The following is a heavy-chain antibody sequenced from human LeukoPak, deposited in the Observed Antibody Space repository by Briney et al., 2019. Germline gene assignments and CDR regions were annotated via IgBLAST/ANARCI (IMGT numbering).Heavy chain of an antibody. D-gene: IGHD5/OR15-5a*01. V-gene: IGHV3-30*02. CDR3: AKDPPLSAGAFDL. CDR1: GLAFSTYG. CDR2: RSHDGSTV. J-gene: IGHJ3*01. Sequence: GGALRLSSAASGLAFSTYGIHWVPQAPDEGLERGAFRSHDGSTVCYGHSVKGRFTIYRDNSKSTLYLQMNSLRAEDTAVYYCAKDPPLSAGAFDLWGQGTMVTVSS.